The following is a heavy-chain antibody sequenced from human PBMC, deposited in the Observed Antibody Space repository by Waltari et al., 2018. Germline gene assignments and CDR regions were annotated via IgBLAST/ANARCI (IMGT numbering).Heavy chain of an antibody. V-gene: IGHV1-3*01. J-gene: IGHJ4*02. D-gene: IGHD5-18*01. Sequence: HGVRQAPGQRPGWMGWINAGNGNTKYSQKFQGRVTIIRDTSASTAYMELHSLRSADTAVYYCARDSSGYNYGYGYWGQGTLVTVSS. CDR2: INAGNGNT. CDR3: ARDSSGYNYGYGY.